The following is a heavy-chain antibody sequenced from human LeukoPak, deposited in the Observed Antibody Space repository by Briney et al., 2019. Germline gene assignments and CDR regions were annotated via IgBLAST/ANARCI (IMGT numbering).Heavy chain of an antibody. V-gene: IGHV1-2*02. CDR1: GYTFTGYY. CDR2: INPNSGGT. CDR3: ARNPRYCSSTSCLLGMDV. Sequence: ASVEVSCKASGYTFTGYYMHWVRQAPGQGLEWMGWINPNSGGTNYAQKFQGRVTMTRDTSISTAYMELSRLRSDDTAVYYCARNPRYCSSTSCLLGMDVWGQGTTVTVSS. J-gene: IGHJ6*02. D-gene: IGHD2-2*01.